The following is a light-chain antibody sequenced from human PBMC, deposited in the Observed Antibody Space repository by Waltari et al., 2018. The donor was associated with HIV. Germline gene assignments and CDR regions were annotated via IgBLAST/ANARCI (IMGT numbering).Light chain of an antibody. CDR3: NSYASDDTVV. Sequence: QSALTQPASVSGSPGQSLTISCPAANTNIGFDNLVSWYRQYPGKAPQLIIYGVTSRPSGISSRFSGSKSGNTASLTISGLQVDDEADYYCNSYASDDTVVFGGGTKLTVL. CDR1: NTNIGFDNL. J-gene: IGLJ2*01. CDR2: GVT. V-gene: IGLV2-14*01.